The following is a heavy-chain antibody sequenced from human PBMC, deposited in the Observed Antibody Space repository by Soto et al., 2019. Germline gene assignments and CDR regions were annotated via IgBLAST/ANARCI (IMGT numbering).Heavy chain of an antibody. J-gene: IGHJ3*02. CDR1: GYTFTSYG. V-gene: IGHV1-18*01. CDR3: ARVEHIVVVTAIPTPIDAFDI. D-gene: IGHD2-21*02. Sequence: GASVKVSCKSSGYTFTSYGISWVRQAPGQGLEWMGWISAYNGNTNYAQKLQGRVTMTTDTSTSTAYMELRSLRSDDTAVYYCARVEHIVVVTAIPTPIDAFDIWGQGTMVTVSS. CDR2: ISAYNGNT.